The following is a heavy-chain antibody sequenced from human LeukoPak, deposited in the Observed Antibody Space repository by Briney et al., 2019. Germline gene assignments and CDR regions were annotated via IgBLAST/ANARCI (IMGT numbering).Heavy chain of an antibody. CDR3: TADLITIFGVAHYMDV. Sequence: NPGGSLRLSCAASGFTFSNAWMSWVRQAPGKGLEWVGGIKSKTDGRTTDYAAPVKGRFTISRDDSKNTLYLQMNSLKTEDTAVYYCTADLITIFGVAHYMDVWGKGTTVTVSS. D-gene: IGHD3-3*01. CDR1: GFTFSNAW. V-gene: IGHV3-15*01. J-gene: IGHJ6*03. CDR2: IKSKTDGRTT.